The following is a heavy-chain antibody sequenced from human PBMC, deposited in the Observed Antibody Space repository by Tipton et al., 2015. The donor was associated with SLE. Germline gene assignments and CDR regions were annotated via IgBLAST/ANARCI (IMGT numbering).Heavy chain of an antibody. Sequence: TLSLTCAVHGGSFSGDYWSCIRQPPGKGLEWIGEINHSGSTNYNPSLKSRVTMSVDTSKNQFSLKLTSVTAADTAVYYCSRDPYDSWSDYQATFDYWGQGTLATVSP. CDR2: INHSGST. D-gene: IGHD3-3*01. V-gene: IGHV4-34*01. CDR3: SRDPYDSWSDYQATFDY. CDR1: GGSFSGDY. J-gene: IGHJ4*02.